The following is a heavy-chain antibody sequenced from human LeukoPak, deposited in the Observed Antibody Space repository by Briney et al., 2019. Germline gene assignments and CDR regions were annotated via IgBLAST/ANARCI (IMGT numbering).Heavy chain of an antibody. CDR1: GFTFSAFT. CDR3: ARGVSFRMVGTATDFDC. J-gene: IGHJ4*02. D-gene: IGHD2-21*02. Sequence: GGSLRLSCAASGFTFSAFTMNWVRQAPGRGLEWVSSITSNDGFIHYADSVKGRFTISRDNAKNSLYLQMNSLRADDTAVYYCARGVSFRMVGTATDFDCWGQGTLVTVSS. CDR2: ITSNDGFI. V-gene: IGHV3-21*01.